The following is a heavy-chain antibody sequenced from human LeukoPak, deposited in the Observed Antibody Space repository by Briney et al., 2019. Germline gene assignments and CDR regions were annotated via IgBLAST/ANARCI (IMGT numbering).Heavy chain of an antibody. J-gene: IGHJ6*03. CDR1: GFTFSSYS. D-gene: IGHD3-22*01. V-gene: IGHV3-48*01. Sequence: PGGSLRLSCAASGFTFSSYSMNWVRQAPGKGLEWVSYISSSSSTIYYADSVKGRFTISRDNAKNSLYLQMNSLRAEDTAVYYCARVYHSSGYYYYYYYMDVWGKGTTVTVSS. CDR3: ARVYHSSGYYYYYYYMDV. CDR2: ISSSSSTI.